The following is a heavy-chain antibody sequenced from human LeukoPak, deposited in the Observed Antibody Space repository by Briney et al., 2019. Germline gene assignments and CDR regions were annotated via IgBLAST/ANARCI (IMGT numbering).Heavy chain of an antibody. V-gene: IGHV3-23*01. CDR1: GFSFSSYG. Sequence: PGGTLRLSCAASGFSFSSYGMSWVRQAPGKGLEWVSGISGTGGSTYYADSVKGRFTISRDNSKNTLYLQMNSLRAEDTAVYYCASGIVGATYYFDYWGQGTLVTVSS. CDR2: ISGTGGST. J-gene: IGHJ4*02. CDR3: ASGIVGATYYFDY. D-gene: IGHD1-26*01.